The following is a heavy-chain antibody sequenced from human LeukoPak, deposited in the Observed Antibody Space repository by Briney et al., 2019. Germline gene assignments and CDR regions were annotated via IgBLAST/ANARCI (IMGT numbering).Heavy chain of an antibody. V-gene: IGHV3-48*03. CDR1: GFTFSSYE. D-gene: IGHD2-2*01. Sequence: GGSLRLSCAASGFTFSSYEMNCVRQAPGKGLEWVSYISSSGSTIYYADSVKGRFTISRDNSKNTLFLQMNSMRAEDTAVYYCAKEVWSAMYYFDFWGQGTLVTVSS. CDR2: ISSSGSTI. CDR3: AKEVWSAMYYFDF. J-gene: IGHJ4*02.